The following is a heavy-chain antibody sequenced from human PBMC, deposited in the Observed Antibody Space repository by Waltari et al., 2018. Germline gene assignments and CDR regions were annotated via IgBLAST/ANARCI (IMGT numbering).Heavy chain of an antibody. CDR3: TRDPMGSHFDY. D-gene: IGHD1-26*01. CDR2: ISSTSTNM. J-gene: IGHJ4*02. Sequence: EVQLVESGGGLVKPGGSLRLSCAASGFTFSRYSMNWVRQAPGKGLEWVSYISSTSTNMFYGDSVKGRFTISRDNAKSSLYLQMNSLRAEDTAVYFCTRDPMGSHFDYWGQGTLVTVSS. CDR1: GFTFSRYS. V-gene: IGHV3-21*01.